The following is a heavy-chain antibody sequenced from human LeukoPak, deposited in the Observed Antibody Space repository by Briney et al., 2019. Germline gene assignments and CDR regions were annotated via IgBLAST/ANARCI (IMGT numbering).Heavy chain of an antibody. J-gene: IGHJ4*02. CDR2: ISYDGSNK. CDR3: AREDSSGWYEGYFDY. D-gene: IGHD6-19*01. Sequence: PGGSLRLSCAASGFTFSSYAMHWVRQAPGKGLEWVAVISYDGSNKYYADSVKGRFTISRDNSKNTLYLQMNSLRAEDTAVYYCAREDSSGWYEGYFDYWGQGTLVTVSS. CDR1: GFTFSSYA. V-gene: IGHV3-30*04.